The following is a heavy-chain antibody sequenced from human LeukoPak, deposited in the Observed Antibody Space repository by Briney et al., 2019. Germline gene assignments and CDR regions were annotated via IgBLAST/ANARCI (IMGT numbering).Heavy chain of an antibody. CDR3: ARDYDRWFDP. CDR1: GGTFSSYA. V-gene: IGHV1-69*13. J-gene: IGHJ5*02. Sequence: ASVKVSCKASGGTFSSYAISWVRQAPGQGLEWMGGIIPIFGTANYAQKFQGRVTITADEPTSTAYMELSSLRSEDTAVYYCARDYDRWFDPWGQGTLVTVSS. CDR2: IIPIFGTA. D-gene: IGHD5-12*01.